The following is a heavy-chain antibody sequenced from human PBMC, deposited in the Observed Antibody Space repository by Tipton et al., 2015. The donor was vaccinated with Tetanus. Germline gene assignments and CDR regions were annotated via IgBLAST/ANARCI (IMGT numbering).Heavy chain of an antibody. J-gene: IGHJ2*01. CDR3: TRAVMYFDP. Sequence: QVQLVQSGAEVKKPGASVKVSCKASGYTFTAYYVHWVRQAPGQGLEWVGMINPSGGSTSYAQKFQGRITLTRVTSTNTVYMELNSLRSDDTAVYYCTRAVMYFDPWGRGTLVTVSS. V-gene: IGHV1-46*01. D-gene: IGHD2-21*01. CDR1: GYTFTAYY. CDR2: INPSGGST.